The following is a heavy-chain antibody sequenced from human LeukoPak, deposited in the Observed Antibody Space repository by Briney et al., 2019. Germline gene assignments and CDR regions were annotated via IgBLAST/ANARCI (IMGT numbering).Heavy chain of an antibody. Sequence: SETLSLTCTVSGYSISSGYYWSWIRQPPGKGLEWIGEINHSGSTNYNPSLKSRVTISVDTSKNQFSLKLSSVTAADTAVYYCARLPTVTFFDYWGQGTLVTVSS. V-gene: IGHV4-38-2*02. CDR1: GYSISSGYY. CDR3: ARLPTVTFFDY. CDR2: INHSGST. J-gene: IGHJ4*02. D-gene: IGHD4-17*01.